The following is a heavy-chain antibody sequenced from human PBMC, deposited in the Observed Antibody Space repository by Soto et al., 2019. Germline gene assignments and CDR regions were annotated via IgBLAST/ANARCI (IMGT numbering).Heavy chain of an antibody. CDR2: IWHDGNNK. V-gene: IGHV3-33*08. D-gene: IGHD2-15*01. J-gene: IGHJ4*01. CDR1: GVSFHSYD. Sequence: PGGSLRLSCVASGVSFHSYDMHWVRQAPGRGPERVAIIWHDGNNKYYADSVRGRFIISRDNSKNRLYLQMNSLRAEDTAVYSCATRLAGAPLTYALVLWDQGAPLPVS. CDR3: ATRLAGAPLTYALVL.